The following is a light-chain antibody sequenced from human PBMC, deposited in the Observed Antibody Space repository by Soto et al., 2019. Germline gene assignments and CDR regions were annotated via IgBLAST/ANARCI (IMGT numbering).Light chain of an antibody. J-gene: IGLJ1*01. Sequence: QSALTQPPSASGSPGQSVTISCTGTSSDVGAYDSVSWYQQHPGKAPKLMIYEVNKRPSGVPDRFSGSKSGDTASLTVSGLQAEDEADYYCSSYRSSDTLEVFGTGTKVTVL. V-gene: IGLV2-8*01. CDR3: SSYRSSDTLEV. CDR1: SSDVGAYDS. CDR2: EVN.